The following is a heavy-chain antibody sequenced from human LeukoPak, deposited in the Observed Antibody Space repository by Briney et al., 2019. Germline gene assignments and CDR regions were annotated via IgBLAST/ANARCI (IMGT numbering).Heavy chain of an antibody. J-gene: IGHJ4*02. CDR1: GFRFSNYG. Sequence: GGSLRLSCVASGFRFSNYGMNWVRQAPGKGLEWVSGIIPTGSTTYYADSVKGRFTISRDNSKNTVYLHLNSLRAEDTAVYYCAKERYSSTLLDYWGQGTLVTVSS. CDR3: AKERYSSTLLDY. V-gene: IGHV3-23*01. D-gene: IGHD6-13*01. CDR2: IIPTGSTT.